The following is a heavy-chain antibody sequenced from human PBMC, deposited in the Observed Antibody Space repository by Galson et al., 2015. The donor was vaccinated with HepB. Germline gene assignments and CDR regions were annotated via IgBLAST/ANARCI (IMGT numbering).Heavy chain of an antibody. V-gene: IGHV5-10-1*01. CDR3: AREQGGRRYYYDSSGYYYEDWFDP. J-gene: IGHJ5*02. D-gene: IGHD3-22*01. CDR1: GYSFTSYW. CDR2: IDPSDSYT. Sequence: QSGAEVKKPGESLRISCKGSGYSFTSYWISWVRQMPGKGLEWMGRIDPSDSYTNYSPSFQGHVTISADKSISTAYLQWSSLKASDTAMYYCAREQGGRRYYYDSSGYYYEDWFDPWGQGTLVTVSS.